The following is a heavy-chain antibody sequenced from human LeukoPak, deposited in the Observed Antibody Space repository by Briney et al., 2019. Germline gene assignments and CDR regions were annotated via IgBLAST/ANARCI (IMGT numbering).Heavy chain of an antibody. CDR1: GYSSSSGYY. Sequence: SETLSLTCVVSGYSSSSGYYWGCIRHPPPKALEWIGSIYHSGRTYYNPSLMGRVTLSVDTSKNQFSLRLSSVTAADTAVYYCARSQANEGMGYWGQGALVTVSS. CDR2: IYHSGRT. J-gene: IGHJ4*02. V-gene: IGHV4-38-2*01. CDR3: ARSQANEGMGY. D-gene: IGHD1-1*01.